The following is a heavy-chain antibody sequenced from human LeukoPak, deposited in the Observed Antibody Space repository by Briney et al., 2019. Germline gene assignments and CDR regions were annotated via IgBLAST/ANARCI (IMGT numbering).Heavy chain of an antibody. CDR2: IYSGGST. J-gene: IGHJ4*02. CDR3: ARDGAYDILTGYQLDY. Sequence: SGGSLRLSCAASGFTVSSNYMSWVRQALWKGLEWVSVIYSGGSTYYADSVKGRFTISRDNSKNTLYLQMNSLRAEDTAVYYCARDGAYDILTGYQLDYWGQGTLVTVSS. D-gene: IGHD3-9*01. CDR1: GFTVSSNY. V-gene: IGHV3-66*01.